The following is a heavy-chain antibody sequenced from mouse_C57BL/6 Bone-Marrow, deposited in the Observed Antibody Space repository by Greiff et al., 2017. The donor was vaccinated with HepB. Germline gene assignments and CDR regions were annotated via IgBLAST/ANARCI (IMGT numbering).Heavy chain of an antibody. CDR1: GYTFTNYW. J-gene: IGHJ3*01. Sequence: QVQLQQSGAELVRPGTSVKMSCKASGYTFTNYWIGWAKQRPGHGLDWIGDIYPGGGYTNYNEKFKGKATLTADKSSSTAYMQFSSLTSEDSAIYYCARFETAQATPFAYWGQGTLVTVSA. V-gene: IGHV1-63*01. CDR3: ARFETAQATPFAY. CDR2: IYPGGGYT. D-gene: IGHD3-2*02.